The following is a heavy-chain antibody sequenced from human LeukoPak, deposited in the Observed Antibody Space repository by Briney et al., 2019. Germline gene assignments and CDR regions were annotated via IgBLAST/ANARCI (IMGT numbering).Heavy chain of an antibody. CDR3: ARHLFGYYYMDV. CDR1: GFTVSSNY. J-gene: IGHJ6*03. Sequence: SGGSLRLSCAASGFTVSSNYMSWVRQAPGKGLEWVSVIYSGGSTYYADSVKGRFTISRDNSKNTLYLQMNSLRAEDTAVYYCARHLFGYYYMDVWGKGTTVTVSS. V-gene: IGHV3-53*01. D-gene: IGHD3-10*02. CDR2: IYSGGST.